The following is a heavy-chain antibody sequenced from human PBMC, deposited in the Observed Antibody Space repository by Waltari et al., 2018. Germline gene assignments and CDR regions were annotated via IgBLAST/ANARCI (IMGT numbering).Heavy chain of an antibody. CDR1: GYTFTSYY. D-gene: IGHD6-13*01. CDR3: ARNSGYSSSWYVDY. J-gene: IGHJ4*02. Sequence: QVQLVQSGAEVKKPGASVKVSCKASGYTFTSYYMHWVRQAPGQGLEWMGRINPSGGSTSYGQKFQGRVTMTRDTSISTAYMELSRLRSDDTAVYYCARNSGYSSSWYVDYWGQGTLVTVSS. CDR2: INPSGGST. V-gene: IGHV1-46*01.